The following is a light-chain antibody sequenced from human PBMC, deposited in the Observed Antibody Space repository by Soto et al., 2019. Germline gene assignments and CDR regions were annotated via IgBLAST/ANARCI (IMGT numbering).Light chain of an antibody. CDR1: QTISRN. J-gene: IGKJ5*01. Sequence: DIQMTQSPSSLSASVGDRVTIPCRASQTISRNLNWYQQKPGKAPKLLIYAASSLQSGVPSRFSGSGSGKDFTLAISSLQPEDFATHYPTQSDRSPITSGRGTRLEIX. CDR2: AAS. V-gene: IGKV1-39*01. CDR3: TQSDRSPIT.